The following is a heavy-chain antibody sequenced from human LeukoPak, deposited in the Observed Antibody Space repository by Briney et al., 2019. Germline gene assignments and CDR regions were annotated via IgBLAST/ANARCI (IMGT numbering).Heavy chain of an antibody. J-gene: IGHJ4*02. CDR1: GGTFSSYA. Sequence: ASVKVSCKASGGTFSSYAISWVRQAPGQGLEWMGGIIPIFGTANYAQKFQGRVTITADKSTSTAYMELSSLRSEDTAVYYCARATSKQQLRGAFDYWGQGTLVTVSS. V-gene: IGHV1-69*06. CDR3: ARATSKQQLRGAFDY. D-gene: IGHD6-13*01. CDR2: IIPIFGTA.